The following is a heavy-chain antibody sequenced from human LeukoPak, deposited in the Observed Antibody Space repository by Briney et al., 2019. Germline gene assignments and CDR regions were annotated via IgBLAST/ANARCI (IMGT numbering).Heavy chain of an antibody. CDR2: IYYSGAT. V-gene: IGHV4-59*08. D-gene: IGHD3-10*01. CDR1: GGSMKSYY. J-gene: IGHJ4*02. Sequence: PSETLSLTCTVSGGSMKSYYWSWIRQPPGKGLEWIGHIYYSGATKYNPSLKSRITISVDTSKNQFSLMLSSVTAADTAVYYCARFGITVVRGGKYYFDYWGQGTLVTVSS. CDR3: ARFGITVVRGGKYYFDY.